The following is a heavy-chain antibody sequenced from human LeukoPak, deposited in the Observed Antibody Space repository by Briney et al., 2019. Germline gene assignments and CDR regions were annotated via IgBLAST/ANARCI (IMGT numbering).Heavy chain of an antibody. CDR1: GFTFSSYG. CDR2: IRYDGSNK. Sequence: PGGSLRLSCAASGFTFSSYGMHWVRQAPGKGLEWVAFIRYDGSNKYYAGSVKGRFTISRDNSKNTLYLQMNSLRAEDTAVYYCAKDKSGCTNGVCYGDYYYYYMDVWGKGTTVTVSS. V-gene: IGHV3-30*02. D-gene: IGHD2-8*01. J-gene: IGHJ6*03. CDR3: AKDKSGCTNGVCYGDYYYYYMDV.